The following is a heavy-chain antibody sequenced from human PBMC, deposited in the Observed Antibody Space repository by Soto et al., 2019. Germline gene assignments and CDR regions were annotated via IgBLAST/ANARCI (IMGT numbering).Heavy chain of an antibody. Sequence: GGALRVSCAASGFTCSRYAIHWVRLTPGRGLGWVLAISRDGSYIYYTDSVKGRFTVSRDNSKNTVFVQMNRLIPDDTALYFCARTRNGGVADSFHSWGQGTRVPVSP. D-gene: IGHD3-3*01. CDR2: ISRDGSYI. CDR3: ARTRNGGVADSFHS. J-gene: IGHJ5*01. V-gene: IGHV3-30*04. CDR1: GFTCSRYA.